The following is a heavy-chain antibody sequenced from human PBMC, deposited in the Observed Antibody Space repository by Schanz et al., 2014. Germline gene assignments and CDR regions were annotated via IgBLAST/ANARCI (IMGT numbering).Heavy chain of an antibody. V-gene: IGHV3-30*02. Sequence: QVQLVESGGCVVQPGGSLTLSCAASQFTFSGYGMHWVRQAPGKGLDWVAFIRDNGSVKNYLDSVKGRFTISRDNSKNTLYLQMNSLGPEDTAVYYCPTETLDYWGQGTLVTVSS. J-gene: IGHJ4*02. CDR1: QFTFSGYG. CDR2: IRDNGSVK. CDR3: PTETLDY.